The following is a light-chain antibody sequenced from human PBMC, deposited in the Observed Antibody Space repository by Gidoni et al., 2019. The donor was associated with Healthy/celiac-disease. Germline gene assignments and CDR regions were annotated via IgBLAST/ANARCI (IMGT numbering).Light chain of an antibody. CDR1: QSVSSY. Sequence: IVLPQSPATLSLSPGERATLSCRPSQSVSSYLAWYQQKPGQAPRLLIYDASNRSTGIPARFSGSGSGTDFTLTISSLEPEDFAVYYCQQRSNWPPYTFGQGTKLEIK. V-gene: IGKV3-11*01. CDR3: QQRSNWPPYT. J-gene: IGKJ2*01. CDR2: DAS.